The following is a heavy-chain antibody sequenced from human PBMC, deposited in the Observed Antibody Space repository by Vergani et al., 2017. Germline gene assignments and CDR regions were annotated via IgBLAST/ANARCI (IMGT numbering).Heavy chain of an antibody. J-gene: IGHJ5*02. CDR1: GFTFVVSN. CDR3: AREIAGNVMAS. V-gene: IGHV3-48*01. D-gene: IGHD4-23*01. Sequence: EVRLVESGGGLLQPGTSLRLSCSASGFTFVVSNMNWVRQAPGKGLEWVSSICGSSRTIFYADSVKGRFTISRDNAKNSLLLHMSRLRVKDTAVYYCAREIAGNVMASWGQGTLVTVFS. CDR2: ICGSSRTI.